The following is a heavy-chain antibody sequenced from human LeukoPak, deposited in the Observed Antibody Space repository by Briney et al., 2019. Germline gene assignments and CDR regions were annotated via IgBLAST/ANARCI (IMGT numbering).Heavy chain of an antibody. V-gene: IGHV1-8*03. CDR1: GYTFTSYD. CDR3: ARCHYYGSGNYVRVYSPDY. Sequence: ASVKVSCKASGYTFTSYDINWVRQATGQGLEWMGWMNPNSGNTGYAQKFQGRVTITRNTSISTAYMELSSLRSEDTAVYYCARCHYYGSGNYVRVYSPDYWGQGTLVTVSS. D-gene: IGHD3-10*01. J-gene: IGHJ4*02. CDR2: MNPNSGNT.